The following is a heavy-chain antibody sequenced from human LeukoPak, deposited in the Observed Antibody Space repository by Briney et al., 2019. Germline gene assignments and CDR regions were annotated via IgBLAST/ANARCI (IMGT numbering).Heavy chain of an antibody. J-gene: IGHJ6*03. Sequence: SETLSLTCTVSGGPISSGDYYWSWIRQPPGKGLEWIGYIYHSGSTYHSPSLKSRVTISADRSKNQFSLKLSSVTAADTAVYYCARSIPRDGYNFDYYYYYMDVWGKGTTVTVSS. V-gene: IGHV4-30-2*01. CDR3: ARSIPRDGYNFDYYYYYMDV. D-gene: IGHD5-24*01. CDR1: GGPISSGDYY. CDR2: IYHSGST.